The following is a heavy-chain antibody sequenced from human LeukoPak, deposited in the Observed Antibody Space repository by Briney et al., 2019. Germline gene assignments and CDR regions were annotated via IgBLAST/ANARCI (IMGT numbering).Heavy chain of an antibody. D-gene: IGHD3-10*01. CDR2: TYSGGST. Sequence: GGSLRLSCAASGFTVSSNYMSWVRQAPGKGLEWVSGTYSGGSTYYADSVKGRFTISRDNSRNTLDLQMNSLRAEDTAVYHCARGGLIRGVIPGYYYYGLDVWGQGTTVTVSS. CDR3: ARGGLIRGVIPGYYYYGLDV. V-gene: IGHV3-66*01. CDR1: GFTVSSNY. J-gene: IGHJ6*02.